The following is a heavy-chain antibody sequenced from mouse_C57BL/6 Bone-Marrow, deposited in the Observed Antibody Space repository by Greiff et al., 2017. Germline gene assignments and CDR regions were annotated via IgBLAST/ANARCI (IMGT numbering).Heavy chain of an antibody. CDR2: IYPRSGNT. J-gene: IGHJ3*01. V-gene: IGHV1-81*01. D-gene: IGHD2-4*01. CDR1: GYTFTSYG. Sequence: VQLQQSGAELARPGASVKLSCKASGYTFTSYGISWVKQRTGQGLEWIGEIYPRSGNTYYNEKFKGKATLTADKSSSTAYRELRSLTSEDSAVYFCARSGNDYSWFAYWGQGTLVTVSA. CDR3: ARSGNDYSWFAY.